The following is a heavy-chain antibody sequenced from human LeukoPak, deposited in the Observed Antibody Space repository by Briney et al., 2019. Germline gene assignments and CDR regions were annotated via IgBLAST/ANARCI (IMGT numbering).Heavy chain of an antibody. J-gene: IGHJ5*02. Sequence: SETLSLTSTVSGGSISSYYWSWIRQPPGKGLEWIGYIYYSGSTNYNPSLKSRVTISVDTSKNQFSLKLSSVTAADTAVYYCARGVRGGYDSNWFDPWGQGTLVTVSS. V-gene: IGHV4-59*01. CDR3: ARGVRGGYDSNWFDP. CDR1: GGSISSYY. D-gene: IGHD5-12*01. CDR2: IYYSGST.